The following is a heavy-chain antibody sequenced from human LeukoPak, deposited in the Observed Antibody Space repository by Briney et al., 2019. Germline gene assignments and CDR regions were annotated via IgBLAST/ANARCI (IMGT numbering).Heavy chain of an antibody. CDR1: GFTFSSYG. V-gene: IGHV3-33*01. CDR3: ARDRACAVTTFFDY. CDR2: IWYDGSNK. D-gene: IGHD4-17*01. J-gene: IGHJ4*02. Sequence: GGSLRLSCAASGFTFSSYGMHWVRQAPGKGLEWVAVIWYDGSNKYYTDSVKGRFTISRDNSKNTLYLQMNSLRAEDTAVYYCARDRACAVTTFFDYWGQGTLVTVSS.